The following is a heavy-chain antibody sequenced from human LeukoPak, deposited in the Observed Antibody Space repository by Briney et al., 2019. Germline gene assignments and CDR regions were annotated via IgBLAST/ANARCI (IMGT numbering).Heavy chain of an antibody. D-gene: IGHD3-3*01. CDR1: GYTFTSYD. J-gene: IGHJ6*02. CDR2: MNPNSGNT. CDR3: ARGPYDFWSGYYYYYGMDV. V-gene: IGHV1-8*01. Sequence: APVKVSCKASGYTFTSYDINWVRQATGQGLEWMGWMNPNSGNTGYAQKFQGRVTMTRNTSISTAYMELSSLRSEDTAVYYCARGPYDFWSGYYYYYGMDVWGQGTTVTVSS.